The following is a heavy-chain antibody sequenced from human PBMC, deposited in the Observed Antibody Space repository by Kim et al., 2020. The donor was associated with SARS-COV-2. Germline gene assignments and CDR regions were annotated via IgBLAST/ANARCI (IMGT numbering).Heavy chain of an antibody. V-gene: IGHV3-30*01. CDR3: ARSYCSGGSCPYYYGMDV. J-gene: IGHJ6*02. D-gene: IGHD2-15*01. Sequence: KGRFTISRDNSKTTLYVQMNSLRAEDTAVYYCARSYCSGGSCPYYYGMDVWGQGTTVTVSS.